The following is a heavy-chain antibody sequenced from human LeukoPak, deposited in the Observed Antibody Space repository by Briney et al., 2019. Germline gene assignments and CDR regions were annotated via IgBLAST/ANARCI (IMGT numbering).Heavy chain of an antibody. D-gene: IGHD4-17*01. CDR2: INANSGGS. CDR3: ARVPSTLTTTWMTWFDP. J-gene: IGHJ5*02. V-gene: IGHV1-2*02. CDR1: GYTFTDYY. Sequence: ASVKVSCKASGYTFTDYYMRWVRQAPGQGLEWMGWINANSGGSNYAQKVQGRVTMTRDTSISTVYLELSRLTADDTAVYYCARVPSTLTTTWMTWFDPWGQGTLVTVSS.